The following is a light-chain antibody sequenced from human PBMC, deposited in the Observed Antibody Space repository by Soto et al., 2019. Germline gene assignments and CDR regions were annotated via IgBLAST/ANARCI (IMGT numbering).Light chain of an antibody. CDR3: CSFAGL. Sequence: QSALTQPASVSGSPGQSITISCTGTSSDVAVYNYVSWFQQHPGKAPKLIIYDVTKRPSGVPDRFSGSKSGNTASLTISGLQAEDEADYYCCSFAGLFGGGTKVTVL. CDR1: SSDVAVYNY. V-gene: IGLV2-14*03. J-gene: IGLJ2*01. CDR2: DVT.